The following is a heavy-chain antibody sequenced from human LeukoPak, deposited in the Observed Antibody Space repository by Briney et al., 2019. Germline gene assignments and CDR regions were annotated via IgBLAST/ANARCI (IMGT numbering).Heavy chain of an antibody. J-gene: IGHJ5*02. CDR3: ARESYCSSTSCPKGRWFDP. V-gene: IGHV3-7*01. CDR1: GFTFSSYW. D-gene: IGHD2-2*01. CDR2: IKQDGSEK. Sequence: PGGSLRLSCAASGFTFSSYWMSWVRQAPGKGLEWVANIKQDGSEKYYVDSVKGRFTISRDNAKNSLYLQMNSLRAEDTAVYYCARESYCSSTSCPKGRWFDPWGQGTLVTVSS.